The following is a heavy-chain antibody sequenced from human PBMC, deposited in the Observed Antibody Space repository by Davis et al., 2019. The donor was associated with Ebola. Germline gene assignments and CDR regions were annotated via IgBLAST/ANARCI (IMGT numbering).Heavy chain of an antibody. D-gene: IGHD4-17*01. CDR3: ASTVTTPGYYYGMDV. CDR2: IYYSGST. Sequence: MPSETLSLTCTVSGGSISSSSYYWGWIRQPPGKGLEWIGSIYYSGSTYYNPSLKSRVTISVDTSKNQFSLKLSSVTAADTAVYYCASTVTTPGYYYGMDVWGQGTTVTVSS. J-gene: IGHJ6*02. CDR1: GGSISSSSYY. V-gene: IGHV4-39*07.